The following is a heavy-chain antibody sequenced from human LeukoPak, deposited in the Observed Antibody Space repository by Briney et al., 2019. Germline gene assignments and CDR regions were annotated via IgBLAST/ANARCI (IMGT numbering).Heavy chain of an antibody. Sequence: GGSLRLSCAASGFTFSSYWMSWVRQAPGKGLEWVANIKQDGSEKYYVDSVKGRFTISRDNAKNSLYLQMNSLRAEDTAVYYCASADYYDSSGPQYYFDYWGQGTLVTVSS. CDR3: ASADYYDSSGPQYYFDY. D-gene: IGHD3-22*01. V-gene: IGHV3-7*01. CDR2: IKQDGSEK. J-gene: IGHJ4*02. CDR1: GFTFSSYW.